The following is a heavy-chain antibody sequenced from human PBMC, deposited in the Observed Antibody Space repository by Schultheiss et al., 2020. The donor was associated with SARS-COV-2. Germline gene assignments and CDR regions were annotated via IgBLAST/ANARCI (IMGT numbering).Heavy chain of an antibody. Sequence: SETLSLTCTVSGGSISGDYWSWIRQPPGKGLEWIGYISDSGSTNYNPSLKSRVTISVDTSKNQFSLKLSSVTAADTAVYYCARGSFRPGSGWYHRNNGMDVWGQGTTVTVSS. V-gene: IGHV4-59*12. CDR1: GGSISGDY. J-gene: IGHJ6*02. CDR2: ISDSGST. D-gene: IGHD6-19*01. CDR3: ARGSFRPGSGWYHRNNGMDV.